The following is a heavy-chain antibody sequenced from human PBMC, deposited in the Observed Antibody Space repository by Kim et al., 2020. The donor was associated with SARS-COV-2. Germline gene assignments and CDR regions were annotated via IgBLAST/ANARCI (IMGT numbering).Heavy chain of an antibody. CDR1: GFAFNDYW. CDR2: IKHDGSEK. CDR3: TRALSGSGRGFDP. D-gene: IGHD3-10*01. Sequence: GGSRRLSCAACGFAFNDYWMTWIRQAPGKWLEWVAGIKHDGSEKLYVDSVKGRFTISRDNAKTSLYLQMNSLRAEDTAVYYCTRALSGSGRGFDPWGQGTLVTVSS. V-gene: IGHV3-7*05. J-gene: IGHJ5*02.